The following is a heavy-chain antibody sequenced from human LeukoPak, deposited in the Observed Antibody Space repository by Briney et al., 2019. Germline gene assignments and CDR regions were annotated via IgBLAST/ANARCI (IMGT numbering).Heavy chain of an antibody. CDR3: ARDPAPWNSGADWFDP. V-gene: IGHV4-4*07. CDR1: GGFISSYY. Sequence: SETLSLTCTVSGGFISSYYWSWIRQPAGKGLEWIGRFYTGGSANYNPSLKSRVTMSVDTSKNHFSLKLSSVTAADTAVYYCARDPAPWNSGADWFDPWGQGTLVTVSS. J-gene: IGHJ5*02. CDR2: FYTGGSA. D-gene: IGHD1/OR15-1a*01.